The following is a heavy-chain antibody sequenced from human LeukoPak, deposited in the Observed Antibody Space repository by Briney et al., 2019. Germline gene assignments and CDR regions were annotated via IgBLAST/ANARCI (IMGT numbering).Heavy chain of an antibody. V-gene: IGHV1-2*02. Sequence: ASVKVSCKASGYTFTSYYMHWVRQAPGQGLEWMGWINPNSGGTNYAQKFQGRVTMTRDTSISTAYMELSRLRSDDTAVYYCARAPSSRWYWGKHSDYWGQGTLVTVSS. CDR2: INPNSGGT. CDR1: GYTFTSYY. J-gene: IGHJ4*02. D-gene: IGHD6-13*01. CDR3: ARAPSSRWYWGKHSDY.